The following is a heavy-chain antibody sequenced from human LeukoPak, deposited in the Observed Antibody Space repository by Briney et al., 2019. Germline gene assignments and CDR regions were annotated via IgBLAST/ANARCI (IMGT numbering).Heavy chain of an antibody. Sequence: ASVKVSCKASGYTFTGYYMHWVRQAPGQGLEWMGRINPNSGGTNYAQKFQGRFTMTRDTSISTAYMELSRLRSDDTAVYYCARGGYSSSWYDGGMIDYWGQGTLVTVSS. CDR2: INPNSGGT. CDR1: GYTFTGYY. J-gene: IGHJ4*02. CDR3: ARGGYSSSWYDGGMIDY. V-gene: IGHV1-2*06. D-gene: IGHD6-13*01.